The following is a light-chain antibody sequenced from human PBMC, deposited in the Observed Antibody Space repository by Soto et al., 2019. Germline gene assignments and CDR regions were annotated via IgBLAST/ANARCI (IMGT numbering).Light chain of an antibody. CDR2: EVS. J-gene: IGLJ1*01. CDR3: TSYTRDTALG. V-gene: IGLV2-14*01. Sequence: QSALTQPASVSGSPGQSITISCTGTSSDVGTYNYVSWYQHHPGKAPKLIIYEVSNRPSGVSNRFSGSKSGSTASLTISGLQAEDEADYHCTSYTRDTALGFGTGTKLTFL. CDR1: SSDVGTYNY.